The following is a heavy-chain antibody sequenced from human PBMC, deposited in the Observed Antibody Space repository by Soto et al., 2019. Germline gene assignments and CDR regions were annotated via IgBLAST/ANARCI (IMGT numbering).Heavy chain of an antibody. D-gene: IGHD4-17*01. CDR2: INHSGST. CDR1: GGSFSGYY. Sequence: PSETLSLTCAVYGGSFSGYYWSWIRQPPGKGLEWIGEINHSGSTNYNPSLKSRVTISVDTSKNQFSLKLSSVTAADTAVYYCARLLTTFDQVAGVDPWGQGTLVTVSS. V-gene: IGHV4-34*01. J-gene: IGHJ5*02. CDR3: ARLLTTFDQVAGVDP.